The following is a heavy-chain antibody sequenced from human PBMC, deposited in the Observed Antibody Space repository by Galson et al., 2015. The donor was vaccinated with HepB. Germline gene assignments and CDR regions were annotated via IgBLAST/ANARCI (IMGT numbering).Heavy chain of an antibody. V-gene: IGHV3-48*01. CDR2: ISSSSSTI. J-gene: IGHJ6*02. Sequence: SLRLSCAASGFTFSSYSMNWVRQAPGKGLEWVSYISSSSSTIYYADSVKGRFTISRDNAKNSLYLQMNSLRAEDTAVYYCARDRVGATNYYYGMDVWGQGTTVTVSS. CDR1: GFTFSSYS. D-gene: IGHD1-26*01. CDR3: ARDRVGATNYYYGMDV.